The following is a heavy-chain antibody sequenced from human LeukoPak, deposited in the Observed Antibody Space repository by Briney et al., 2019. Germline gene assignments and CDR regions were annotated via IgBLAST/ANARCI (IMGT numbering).Heavy chain of an antibody. CDR1: GGSIRSYY. V-gene: IGHV4-59*08. Sequence: ETLSLTCTVSGGSIRSYYWSWIRQSPGRGLEWIGYVSYSGNTNYNPSLKSRVTMSLDTSKNQFSLNLSSVTAADTAVYYCARNWHDYAFDIWGQGTMGTVSS. CDR2: VSYSGNT. CDR3: ARNWHDYAFDI. J-gene: IGHJ3*02. D-gene: IGHD1-1*01.